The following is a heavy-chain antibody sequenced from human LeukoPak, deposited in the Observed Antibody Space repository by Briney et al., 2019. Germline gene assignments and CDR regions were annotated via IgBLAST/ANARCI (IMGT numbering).Heavy chain of an antibody. CDR2: INSDGSST. D-gene: IGHD1-7*01. Sequence: PGGSLRLSCAGSGFTFSQSWMQWVRQAPGKGLGWVSRINSDGSSTTYGDSVKGRFTISRDNVKNVLYLQMHSLRARDTAVYYCARDFGSYELRGIDLWGQGTLVTVSS. J-gene: IGHJ5*02. CDR1: GFTFSQSW. CDR3: ARDFGSYELRGIDL. V-gene: IGHV3-74*01.